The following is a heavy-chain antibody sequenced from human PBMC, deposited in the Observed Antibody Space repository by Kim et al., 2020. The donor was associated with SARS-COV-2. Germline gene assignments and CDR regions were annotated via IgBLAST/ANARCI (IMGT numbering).Heavy chain of an antibody. CDR2: INHSGST. CDR1: GGSFSGYY. CDR3: ARGPADIVVVVAATKVYFDY. Sequence: SETLSLTCAVYGGSFSGYYWSWIRQPPGKGLEWIGEINHSGSTNYNPSLKSRVTISVDTSKNQFSLKLSSVTAADTAVYYCARGPADIVVVVAATKVYFDYWGQGTLVTVAS. V-gene: IGHV4-34*01. J-gene: IGHJ4*02. D-gene: IGHD2-15*01.